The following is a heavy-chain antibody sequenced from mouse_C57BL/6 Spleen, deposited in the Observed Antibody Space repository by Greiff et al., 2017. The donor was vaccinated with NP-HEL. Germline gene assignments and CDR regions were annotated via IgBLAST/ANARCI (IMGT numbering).Heavy chain of an antibody. CDR1: GFTFSDYY. J-gene: IGHJ1*03. CDR2: ISNGGGST. V-gene: IGHV5-12*01. CDR3: ARRGPYYYGSSYWYFDV. D-gene: IGHD1-1*01. Sequence: EVQLVESGGGLVQPGGSLKLSCAASGFTFSDYYMYWVRQTPEKRLEWVAYISNGGGSTYYPDTVKGRFTISRDNAKNTLYLQMSRLKSEDTAMYYCARRGPYYYGSSYWYFDVWGTGTTVTVSS.